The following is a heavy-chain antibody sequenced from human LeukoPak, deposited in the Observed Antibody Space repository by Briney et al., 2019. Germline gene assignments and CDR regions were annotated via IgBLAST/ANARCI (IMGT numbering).Heavy chain of an antibody. CDR1: GFTFSSYG. D-gene: IGHD5-24*01. J-gene: IGHJ4*02. CDR2: ISYDGSNK. V-gene: IGHV3-30*18. CDR3: AKVGDAYNYGTFDY. Sequence: GGSLRLSCAASGFTFSSYGMHWVRQAPGKGLEWVAVISYDGSNKYYADSVKGRFTISRDNSKNTLYLQMNSLRAEDTAVYYRAKVGDAYNYGTFDYWGQGTLVTVSS.